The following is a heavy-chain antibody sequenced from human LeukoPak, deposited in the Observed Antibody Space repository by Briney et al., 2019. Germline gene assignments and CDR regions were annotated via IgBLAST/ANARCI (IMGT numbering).Heavy chain of an antibody. Sequence: PSETLSLTCAVYGGSFSDYYWSWIRQPPGKGLEWIGEINHSGNSNYNPSLKSRVTISVDTSKNQFSLKLSSVTAADTAVYYCARSPITMVRGAIDYWGQGTLVTVSS. CDR3: ARSPITMVRGAIDY. CDR2: INHSGNS. V-gene: IGHV4-34*01. CDR1: GGSFSDYY. J-gene: IGHJ4*02. D-gene: IGHD3-10*01.